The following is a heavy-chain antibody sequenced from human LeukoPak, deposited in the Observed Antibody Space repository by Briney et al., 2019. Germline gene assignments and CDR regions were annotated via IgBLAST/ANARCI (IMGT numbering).Heavy chain of an antibody. V-gene: IGHV4-59*12. D-gene: IGHD3-22*01. CDR3: ASADSSALVDY. J-gene: IGHJ4*02. Sequence: PSETLSLTCSVSGGSFSNYFWSWIRQFPGKDLEYIGYFSYTGTTNYNPSLQSRATISVDTSKNHFSLKLSSVTAADTAVYYCASADSSALVDYWGQGTLVTVSS. CDR1: GGSFSNYF. CDR2: FSYTGTT.